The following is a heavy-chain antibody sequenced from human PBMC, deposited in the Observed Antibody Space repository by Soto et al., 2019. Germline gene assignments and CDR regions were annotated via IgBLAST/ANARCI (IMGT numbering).Heavy chain of an antibody. Sequence: RGSLRLSCAASGFTFSSYAMSWVRQDPGKGLEWVSAISVSVGITYYADSVKGRFTISRDNSKNTLYLQMNSLRAEDTAVYYRAKGGAARLGWGLTYYYYDIEVWGQGTSVSVSS. J-gene: IGHJ6*02. CDR2: ISVSVGIT. CDR1: GFTFSSYA. D-gene: IGHD6-6*01. V-gene: IGHV3-23*01. CDR3: AKGGAARLGWGLTYYYYDIEV.